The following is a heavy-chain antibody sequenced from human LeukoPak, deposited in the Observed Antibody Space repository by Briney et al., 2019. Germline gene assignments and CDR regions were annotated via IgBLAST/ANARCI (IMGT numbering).Heavy chain of an antibody. CDR1: GFTFSSYA. V-gene: IGHV3-23*01. Sequence: GGSLRLSCAASGFTFSSYAMSWVRQAPGKGLEWVSAISGSGGSTYYADSVKGRFTISRDNSKNTLYLQMNSLRAEDTAVYYCAKDPHGGYCSGGSCDYFDYWGQGTLVTVSS. J-gene: IGHJ4*02. CDR3: AKDPHGGYCSGGSCDYFDY. D-gene: IGHD2-15*01. CDR2: ISGSGGST.